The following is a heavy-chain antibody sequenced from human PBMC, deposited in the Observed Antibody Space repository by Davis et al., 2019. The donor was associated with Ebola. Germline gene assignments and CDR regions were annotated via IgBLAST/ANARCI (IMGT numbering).Heavy chain of an antibody. J-gene: IGHJ4*02. CDR2: ISYDGSNK. CDR1: GFTFSSYA. CDR3: ARVRWLQGIYFDY. D-gene: IGHD5-24*01. Sequence: GGSLRLSCAASGFTFSSYAMHWVSQAPGKGLEWVAVISYDGSNKYYADSVKGRFTISRDNAKNSLYLQMNSLRAEDTAVYYCARVRWLQGIYFDYWGQGTLVTVSS. V-gene: IGHV3-30-3*01.